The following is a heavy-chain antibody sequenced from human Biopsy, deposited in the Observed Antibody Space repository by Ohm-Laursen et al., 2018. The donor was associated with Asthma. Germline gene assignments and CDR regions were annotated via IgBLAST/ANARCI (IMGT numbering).Heavy chain of an antibody. V-gene: IGHV4-34*01. CDR2: INHSGST. D-gene: IGHD6-13*01. CDR1: GGSFSGYY. CDR3: ARITNDRIAAAGRYYYYGMDV. J-gene: IGHJ6*02. Sequence: TLSLTCAVYGGSFSGYYWSWIRQPPGKGLEWIGEINHSGSTNYNPSLKSRVTISVGTSKNQFSLKLSSVNAADTAVYYCARITNDRIAAAGRYYYYGMDVWGQGTTVTVSS.